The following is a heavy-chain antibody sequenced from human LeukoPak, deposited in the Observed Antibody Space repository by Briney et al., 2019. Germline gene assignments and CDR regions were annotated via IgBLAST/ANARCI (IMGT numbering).Heavy chain of an antibody. D-gene: IGHD3-10*01. Sequence: GGSLRLSCAASGFTFSSYGMHWVRQPPGKGLEWVAFIRFDGSNKYYADSVKGRFTISRDNSKNTLYLQMNSLRAEDTAVYYCAREFGYYGSGSYRPFDYWGQGTLVTVSS. J-gene: IGHJ4*02. V-gene: IGHV3-30*02. CDR2: IRFDGSNK. CDR1: GFTFSSYG. CDR3: AREFGYYGSGSYRPFDY.